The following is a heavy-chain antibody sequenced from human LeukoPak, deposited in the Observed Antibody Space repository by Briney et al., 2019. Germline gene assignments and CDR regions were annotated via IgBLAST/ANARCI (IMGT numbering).Heavy chain of an antibody. J-gene: IGHJ3*02. CDR3: ARDGPLLRYFDWLSDAFDI. CDR1: GGSISSSSYY. D-gene: IGHD3-9*01. V-gene: IGHV4-39*07. Sequence: SETLSLTCTVSGGSISSSSYYWGWIRQPPGKGLEWIGSIYYSGSTYYNPSLKSRVTISVDTSKNQFSLKLSSVTAADTAVYYCARDGPLLRYFDWLSDAFDIWGQGTMVTVSS. CDR2: IYYSGST.